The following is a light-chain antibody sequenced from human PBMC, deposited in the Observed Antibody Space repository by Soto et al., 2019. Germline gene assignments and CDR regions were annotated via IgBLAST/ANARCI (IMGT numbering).Light chain of an antibody. CDR2: DAS. J-gene: IGKJ4*01. Sequence: SLPTLSVSQEEGATLSCRASQTVSNFLAWYQQKPGQAPRLLIYDASKRATGIPARFSGSGSGPDFTLPIISRQPEDFVVYYCQQRYSLYLTFGRGTKVDIK. V-gene: IGKV3-11*01. CDR3: QQRYSLYLT. CDR1: QTVSNF.